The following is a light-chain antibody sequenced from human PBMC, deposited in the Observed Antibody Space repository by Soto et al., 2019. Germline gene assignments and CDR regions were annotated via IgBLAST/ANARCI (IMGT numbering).Light chain of an antibody. CDR1: QSVGSNY. J-gene: IGKJ1*01. CDR3: HQYGSSGP. CDR2: GAS. Sequence: AHLSSAPEGNAIVSGVASQSVGSNYSAWYQQPPGPAPRILIFGASGRATGLPDRFSSSGSATDFPLTISRLAHEDFAVYYCHQYGSSGPFGQG. V-gene: IGKV3D-20*01.